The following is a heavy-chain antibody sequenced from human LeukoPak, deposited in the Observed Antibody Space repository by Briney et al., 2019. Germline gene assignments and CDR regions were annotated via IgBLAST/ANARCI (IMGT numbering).Heavy chain of an antibody. CDR1: GGSFSGYY. Sequence: SETLSLTCAVYGGSFSGYYWSWIRQPPGKGLEWIGEINHSGSTNYNPSLKSRVTISVDTSKNQFSLKLSSVTAADTAVYYCARVSDSSGYYLFDYWGQGTMVTVSS. J-gene: IGHJ4*02. V-gene: IGHV4-34*01. D-gene: IGHD3-22*01. CDR2: INHSGST. CDR3: ARVSDSSGYYLFDY.